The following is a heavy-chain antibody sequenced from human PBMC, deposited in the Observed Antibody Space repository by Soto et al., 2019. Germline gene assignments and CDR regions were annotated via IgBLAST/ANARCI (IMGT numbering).Heavy chain of an antibody. CDR3: TTPRPGSHGYGY. Sequence: EVQLVESGGGLVKPGGSLRLSCAASGITLSNAWMTWVRQAPGKGLEGVGRIKSKADGSTTEYGSPVKDRFIISRDDSENTLDLQMHSLKTEDTAVYYCTTPRPGSHGYGYWGQGTLVTVSS. CDR1: GITLSNAW. V-gene: IGHV3-15*01. D-gene: IGHD3-16*01. J-gene: IGHJ4*02. CDR2: IKSKADGSTT.